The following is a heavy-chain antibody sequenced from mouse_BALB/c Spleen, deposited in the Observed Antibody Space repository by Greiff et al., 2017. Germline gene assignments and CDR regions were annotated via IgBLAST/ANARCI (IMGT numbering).Heavy chain of an antibody. CDR2: ISYDGSN. Sequence: EVQLQESGPGLVKPSQSLSLTCSVTGYSITSGYYWNWIRQFPGNKLEWMGYISYDGSNNYNPSLKNRISITRDTSKNQFFLKLNSVTTEDTATYYCAREVITTGRFAYWGQGTLVTVSA. V-gene: IGHV3-6*02. J-gene: IGHJ3*01. D-gene: IGHD2-4*01. CDR1: GYSITSGYY. CDR3: AREVITTGRFAY.